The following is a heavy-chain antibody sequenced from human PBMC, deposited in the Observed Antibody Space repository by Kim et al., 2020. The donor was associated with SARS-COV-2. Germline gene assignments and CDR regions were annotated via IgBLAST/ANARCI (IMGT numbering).Heavy chain of an antibody. D-gene: IGHD3-10*01. CDR2: IYYTGTT. Sequence: SETLSLTCTVSGGSISTYYWSWVRQPPGKGLEWFGYIYYTGTTKYNPSLKSRFTISVYTSKNQFSLKLTSVTAADTAVYYCARGGSWFYYFDSWGQGTQV. CDR3: ARGGSWFYYFDS. CDR1: GGSISTYY. J-gene: IGHJ4*02. V-gene: IGHV4-59*01.